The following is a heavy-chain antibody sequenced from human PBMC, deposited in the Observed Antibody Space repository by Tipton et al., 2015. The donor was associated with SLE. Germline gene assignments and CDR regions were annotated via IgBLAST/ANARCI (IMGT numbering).Heavy chain of an antibody. CDR3: ARGNYAFWSGYYTGGHWFDP. CDR2: IYHSGST. J-gene: IGHJ5*02. CDR1: GYSISSDYY. D-gene: IGHD3-3*01. V-gene: IGHV4-38-2*01. Sequence: LRLSCAVSGYSISSDYYWGWIRQPPGKGLEWIGSIYHSGSTYYSPSLKSRVTISVDTSKNQFSLKLSSVTAADTAGYYCARGNYAFWSGYYTGGHWFDPWGQGTLVTVSS.